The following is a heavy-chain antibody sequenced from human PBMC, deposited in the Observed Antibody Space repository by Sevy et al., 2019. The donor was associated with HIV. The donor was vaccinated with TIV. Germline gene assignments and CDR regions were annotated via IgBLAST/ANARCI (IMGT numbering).Heavy chain of an antibody. CDR1: GFTFSTYG. D-gene: IGHD4-17*01. Sequence: GGSLRLSCAASGFTFSTYGMHWVRQAPGKGLEWVALIWFDGSNTYYADSVKGRFTISRDIAKNTLHLQMNSLRAEHQAEYYCARDMAFYDYGDYGPVLLLDYWGQGTLVTVSS. V-gene: IGHV3-33*01. CDR2: IWFDGSNT. J-gene: IGHJ4*02. CDR3: ARDMAFYDYGDYGPVLLLDY.